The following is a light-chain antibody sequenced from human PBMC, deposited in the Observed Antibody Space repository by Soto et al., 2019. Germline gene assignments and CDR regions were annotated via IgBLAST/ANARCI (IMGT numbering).Light chain of an antibody. V-gene: IGLV2-14*01. CDR2: DVS. CDR1: SSDVGGYNY. CDR3: TSYTSSSTRV. Sequence: QSVLTQPASVSGSPGQSITISCTGTSSDVGGYNYVSWYQQHPGKAPKLMIYDVSNRPSGVSNRFSGSKSGNTASLTISGFRVEDEADYYGTSYTSSSTRVFGTGTKVTVL. J-gene: IGLJ1*01.